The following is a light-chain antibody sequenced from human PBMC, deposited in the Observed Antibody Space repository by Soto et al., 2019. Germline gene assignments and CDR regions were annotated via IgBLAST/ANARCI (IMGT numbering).Light chain of an antibody. J-gene: IGKJ1*01. CDR3: QQYYNYPWT. CDR1: QGISSY. V-gene: IGKV1-8*01. Sequence: TPSALSLSPPPCARVTITCRASQGISSYLAWYQQKPGKAPNLLIYAASTLQSGVPSRFSGSGSGTDFTLTISCLQSEDFATYYCQQYYNYPWTFGQGTKVDIK. CDR2: AAS.